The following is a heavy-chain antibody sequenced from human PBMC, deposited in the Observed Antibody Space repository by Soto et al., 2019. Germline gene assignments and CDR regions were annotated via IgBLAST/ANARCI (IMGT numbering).Heavy chain of an antibody. CDR1: GGSISSSNW. Sequence: SETLSLTCAVSGGSISSSNWWCWVRQPPGKGLEWIGEIYHSGSTNYNPSLKSRVTISVDKSKNQFSLKLSSVTAADTAVYYCARGGPNYYDSSRYFHYWGQGDLVTV. J-gene: IGHJ4*02. CDR2: IYHSGST. D-gene: IGHD3-22*01. V-gene: IGHV4-4*02. CDR3: ARGGPNYYDSSRYFHY.